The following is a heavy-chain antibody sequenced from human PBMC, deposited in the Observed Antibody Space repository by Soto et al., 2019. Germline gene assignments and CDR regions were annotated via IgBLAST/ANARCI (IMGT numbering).Heavy chain of an antibody. V-gene: IGHV3-23*01. CDR1: GFTFSSYA. CDR3: AKSQWQNWYFYL. Sequence: EVQLLESGGGLVQPGGSLRLSCAASGFTFSSYAMNWVRQAPGKGLEWVSTISGSGGSIYYADSVKGRFTISRDNSKNTLYLQLNSLRAEDAAVYYCAKSQWQNWYFYLWGRGTLVTVSS. D-gene: IGHD6-19*01. J-gene: IGHJ2*01. CDR2: ISGSGGSI.